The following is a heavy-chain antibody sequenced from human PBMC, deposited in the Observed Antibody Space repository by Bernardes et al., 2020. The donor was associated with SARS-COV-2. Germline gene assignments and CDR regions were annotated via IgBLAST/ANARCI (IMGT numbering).Heavy chain of an antibody. Sequence: ASVKVSCKASGYNFPSHGITWVRQAPGQGLEWLGWISAYTGHTYYVQKLQGRVALTTDTARSTAYMELRSLTSDDTAVYFCARDWGTTIAARPGPSDYWGQGTLVTVSS. J-gene: IGHJ4*02. V-gene: IGHV1-18*04. CDR1: GYNFPSHG. CDR2: ISAYTGHT. CDR3: ARDWGTTIAARPGPSDY. D-gene: IGHD6-6*01.